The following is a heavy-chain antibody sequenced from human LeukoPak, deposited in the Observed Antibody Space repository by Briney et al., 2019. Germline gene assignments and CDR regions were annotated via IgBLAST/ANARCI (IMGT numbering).Heavy chain of an antibody. CDR2: MNPNSGNT. V-gene: IGHV1-8*01. CDR1: GYTFTSYD. J-gene: IGHJ4*02. CDR3: ARGPSYCSSTSCYPEY. D-gene: IGHD2-2*01. Sequence: ASVKVSCKASGYTFTSYDINWVRQATGQGLEWMGWMNPNSGNTGYAQKFQGRVTMTRNTSISTAYMERSSLRSEDTAVYYCARGPSYCSSTSCYPEYWGQGTLVTVSS.